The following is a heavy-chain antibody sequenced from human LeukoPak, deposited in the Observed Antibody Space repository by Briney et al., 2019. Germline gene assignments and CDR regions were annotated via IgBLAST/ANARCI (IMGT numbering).Heavy chain of an antibody. CDR2: IYTSGST. D-gene: IGHD6-25*01. Sequence: SETLSLTCTVSGGSISSGSYYWSWIRQPAGKGLEWIGRIYTSGSTNYNPSLKSRVTISVDTSKNQFSLKLSSVTAADTAVYYCARDLDRSEKYSSAVWYFDLWGRGTLVTVSS. CDR1: GGSISSGSYY. CDR3: ARDLDRSEKYSSAVWYFDL. J-gene: IGHJ2*01. V-gene: IGHV4-61*02.